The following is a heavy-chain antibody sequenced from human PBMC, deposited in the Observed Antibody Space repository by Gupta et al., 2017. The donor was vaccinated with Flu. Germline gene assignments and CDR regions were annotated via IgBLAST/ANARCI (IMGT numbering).Heavy chain of an antibody. J-gene: IGHJ4*02. V-gene: IGHV3-23*01. CDR1: GFTFSSYA. Sequence: EVQVLESGGGLVQPGGSMRLSCAATGFTFSSYAMSWVRPAPGKGLGWFSGISSSGGSTYYADSVKGRCTISRDNSKNTVHLQMSSLRAEDTAVYYCAKGYSGSTSALDYWGQGTLVTVSS. D-gene: IGHD1-26*01. CDR2: ISSSGGST. CDR3: AKGYSGSTSALDY.